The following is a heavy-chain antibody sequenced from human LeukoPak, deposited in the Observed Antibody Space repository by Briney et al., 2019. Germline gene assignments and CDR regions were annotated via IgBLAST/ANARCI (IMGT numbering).Heavy chain of an antibody. CDR3: ASDSPYYGMDV. CDR2: INSDGSAT. CDR1: GFPFSSYW. J-gene: IGHJ6*02. V-gene: IGHV3-74*01. Sequence: GGSLRLSCAASGFPFSSYWMHWVSQVPGKGLLWVSRINSDGSATIYADSVRGRFTISRDNAKNTLYLQMSGLRVDDTAVYHCASDSPYYGMDVWGQGTTVTVSS.